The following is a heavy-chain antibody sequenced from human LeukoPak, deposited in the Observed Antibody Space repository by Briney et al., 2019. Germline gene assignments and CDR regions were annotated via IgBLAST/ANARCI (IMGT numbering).Heavy chain of an antibody. CDR2: IYYTGST. CDR3: ARDRGFCSGGSCYGGIDY. D-gene: IGHD2-15*01. CDR1: GGSISNYF. Sequence: SETLSLTCTVSGGSISNYFWSWIRQPPGKGLEWIGYIYYTGSTNYNPSLKSRVTISVGTSKNQFSLKLSSVTAADTAVYYCARDRGFCSGGSCYGGIDYWGQGTLVTVSS. J-gene: IGHJ4*02. V-gene: IGHV4-59*01.